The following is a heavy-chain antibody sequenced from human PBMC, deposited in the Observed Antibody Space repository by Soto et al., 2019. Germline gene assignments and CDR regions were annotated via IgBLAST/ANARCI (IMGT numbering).Heavy chain of an antibody. Sequence: QVQLVQSGAEVKKPGASVKVSCRISGHTLTALSVHWVRQAPGKGLEWMGGFDPEDGEIIHAQKFQGRVTMTEDTSADSAYMEVSSLTSEDTAVYYCVAGGPRWLNSPFNYWGQGTLVTVSS. J-gene: IGHJ4*02. V-gene: IGHV1-24*01. CDR2: FDPEDGEI. CDR1: GHTLTALS. CDR3: VAGGPRWLNSPFNY. D-gene: IGHD3-16*01.